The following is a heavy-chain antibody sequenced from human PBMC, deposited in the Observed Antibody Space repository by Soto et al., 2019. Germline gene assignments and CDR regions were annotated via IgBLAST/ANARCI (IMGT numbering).Heavy chain of an antibody. Sequence: QVQLQQWGAGLLKPSETLSLNCAVTGGSLSGYYWSWIRQPPGKGLEWIGEVKDGGHTNYSPSLRGRVTISSDTANNQFAIRLNSVTAADTGLYYCARGQEGVVATHWDQGSLVTVSS. J-gene: IGHJ4*02. CDR1: GGSLSGYY. CDR2: VKDGGHT. CDR3: ARGQEGVVATH. V-gene: IGHV4-34*01. D-gene: IGHD5-12*01.